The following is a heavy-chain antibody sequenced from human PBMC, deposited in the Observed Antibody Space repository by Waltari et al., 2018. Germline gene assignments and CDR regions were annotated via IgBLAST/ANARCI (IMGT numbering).Heavy chain of an antibody. CDR2: IIPILGIT. D-gene: IGHD6-19*01. CDR3: ARSPKIAVAATGAFDY. J-gene: IGHJ4*02. CDR1: GDTFTTYP. Sequence: QVQLVQSGAEVQKPGSSVKVSCKASGDTFTTYPISWVRQAPGQGLEWMGGIIPILGITHYAGKFQGRVTITADKSTSTAYMELSTLRSDDTAVYYCARSPKIAVAATGAFDYWGQGTLVTASA. V-gene: IGHV1-69*10.